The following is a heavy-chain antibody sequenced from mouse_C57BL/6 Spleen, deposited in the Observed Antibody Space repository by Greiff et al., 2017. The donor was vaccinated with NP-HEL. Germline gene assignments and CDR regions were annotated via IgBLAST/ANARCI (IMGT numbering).Heavy chain of an antibody. J-gene: IGHJ4*01. Sequence: QVQLQQSGPELVKPGTSVKMSCKSSGYTFTDYYINWVKQRPGQGLEWIGWIFPGSGSTYYNEKFKGKATLTVDKSSSTAYMLLSSLTSEDSAVYFCAAYSNYPYYAMDYWGQGTSVTVSS. CDR2: IFPGSGST. V-gene: IGHV1-75*01. CDR1: GYTFTDYY. CDR3: AAYSNYPYYAMDY. D-gene: IGHD2-5*01.